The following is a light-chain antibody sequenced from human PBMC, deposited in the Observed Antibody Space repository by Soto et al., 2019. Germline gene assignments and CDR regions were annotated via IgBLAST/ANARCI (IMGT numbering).Light chain of an antibody. CDR3: AAWDDSLSGWV. CDR2: RSN. V-gene: IGLV1-47*01. Sequence: QPVLTQPPAASGTPGQRVTISCSGSSSSIGTNYVSWHQQFPGTAPKLLIYRSNQRPSGVPDRFSGSKSGTSASLVISGLRSEDEADYYCAAWDDSLSGWVFGGGTKLTVL. CDR1: SSSIGTNY. J-gene: IGLJ3*02.